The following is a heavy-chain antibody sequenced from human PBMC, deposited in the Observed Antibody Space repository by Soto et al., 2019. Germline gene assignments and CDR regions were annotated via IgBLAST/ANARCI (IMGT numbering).Heavy chain of an antibody. CDR1: GYTFTSYA. J-gene: IGHJ4*02. CDR3: ARVAGSWNGPYYFDY. CDR2: INAGNGNT. Sequence: QVPLVQSGAEVKKPGASVKVSCKASGYTFTSYAMHWVRQAPGQRLEWMGWINAGNGNTKSSQNFQGRVTITRDTSASTAYMELSSLRSEDTAVYYCARVAGSWNGPYYFDYWGQGTLVTVSS. D-gene: IGHD1-1*01. V-gene: IGHV1-3*01.